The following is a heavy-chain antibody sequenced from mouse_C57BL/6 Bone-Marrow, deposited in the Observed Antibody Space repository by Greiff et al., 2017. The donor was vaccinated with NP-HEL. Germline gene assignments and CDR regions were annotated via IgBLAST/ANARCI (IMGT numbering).Heavy chain of an antibody. V-gene: IGHV1-64*01. J-gene: IGHJ4*01. CDR3: ARGRSSGYAYYYAMDY. D-gene: IGHD3-2*02. Sequence: VQLQQPGAELVKPGASVKLSCKASGYTFTSYWMHWVKQRPGQGLEWIGMIHPNSGSTNYNEKFQSKATLTVDKSSSTTYMQLSSLTSEDSAVYYCARGRSSGYAYYYAMDYWGQGTSVTVSS. CDR1: GYTFTSYW. CDR2: IHPNSGST.